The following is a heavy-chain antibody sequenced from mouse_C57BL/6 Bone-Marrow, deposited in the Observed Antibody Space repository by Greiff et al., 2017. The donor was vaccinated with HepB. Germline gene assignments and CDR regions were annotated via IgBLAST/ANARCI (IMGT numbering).Heavy chain of an antibody. CDR3: ARKGDYYGSSYWYFDV. D-gene: IGHD1-1*01. CDR2: ISNLAHSI. V-gene: IGHV5-15*01. CDR1: GFTFSDYG. Sequence: EVKLVESGGGLVQPGGSLKLSCAASGFTFSDYGMAWVRQAPRKGPEWVAFISNLAHSIYYADTVTGRFTISRENAKNTLYLEMSSLRSEDTAMYYCARKGDYYGSSYWYFDVWGTGTTVTVSS. J-gene: IGHJ1*03.